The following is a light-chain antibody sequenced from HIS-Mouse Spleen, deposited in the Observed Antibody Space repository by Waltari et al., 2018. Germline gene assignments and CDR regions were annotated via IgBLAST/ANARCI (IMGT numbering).Light chain of an antibody. V-gene: IGLV2-14*01. CDR3: SSYTSSSTFWV. CDR1: SSAVGGYNY. CDR2: EVS. J-gene: IGLJ3*02. Sequence: QSALTQPASVSGSPGLSIPLSCTGTSSAVGGYNYVAWYQQHQGKAPKLMIYEVSNRPSGVSNRFSGSKSGNTASLTISGLQAEDEADYYCSSYTSSSTFWVFGGGTKLTVL.